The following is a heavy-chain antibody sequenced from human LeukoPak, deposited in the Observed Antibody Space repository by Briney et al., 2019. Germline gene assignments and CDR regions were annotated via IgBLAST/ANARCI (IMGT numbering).Heavy chain of an antibody. V-gene: IGHV3-20*04. CDR2: INWNGDKK. D-gene: IGHD2-15*01. CDR3: ARGPFCSSGTCCYYEDWFDP. CDR1: GFTFDDYY. Sequence: GGSLRLSCTASGFTFDDYYMSWVRQVPGRGLEWVSGINWNGDKKGYADSVRGRFAISRDNTKKSLYLQISSLRAEDTALYYCARGPFCSSGTCCYYEDWFDPWGPGTLVTFSS. J-gene: IGHJ5*02.